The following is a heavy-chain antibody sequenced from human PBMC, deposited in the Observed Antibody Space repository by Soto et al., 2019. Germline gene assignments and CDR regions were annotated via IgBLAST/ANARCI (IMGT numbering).Heavy chain of an antibody. J-gene: IGHJ6*02. CDR2: TSSKSKWNN. D-gene: IGHD3-10*01. CDR3: TGITWFRGMDV. V-gene: IGHV6-1*01. Sequence: SETLSLTCAISCGRLSSNSADWNSIRQSPSRGPEWLGRTSSKSKWNNDYPLSVKSRITIHPDTSKNRFSLRLCSDTPEDTALYCRTGITWFRGMDVWGQGTPVTVSS. CDR1: CGRLSSNSAD.